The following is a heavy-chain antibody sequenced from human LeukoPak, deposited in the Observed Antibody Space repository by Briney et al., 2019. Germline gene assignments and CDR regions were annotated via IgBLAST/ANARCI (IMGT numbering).Heavy chain of an antibody. CDR2: ISWNSGSI. CDR1: GFTFDDYA. V-gene: IGHV3-9*01. CDR3: AKLQDGSWGYFDY. J-gene: IGHJ4*02. Sequence: GRSLRLSCAASGFTFDDYAMHWVRQAPGKGLEWVSGISWNSGSIGYADSVKGRFTISRDNAKNSLYLQMNSLRAEDTALYYCAKLQDGSWGYFDYWGQGTLVTVSS. D-gene: IGHD6-13*01.